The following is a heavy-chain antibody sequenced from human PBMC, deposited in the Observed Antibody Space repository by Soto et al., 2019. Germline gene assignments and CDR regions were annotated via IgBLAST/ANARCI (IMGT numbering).Heavy chain of an antibody. CDR1: VGTFSSYA. Sequence: GAGVQVSCLPSVGTFSSYAISGVRQAPGQGLEWMGGIIPIFGTANYAQKFQGRVTITADESTSTAYMELSSLRSEDTAVYYCARDPRDGYNRYFDYWGQGTLVTVSS. V-gene: IGHV1-69*13. J-gene: IGHJ4*02. CDR3: ARDPRDGYNRYFDY. CDR2: IIPIFGTA. D-gene: IGHD5-12*01.